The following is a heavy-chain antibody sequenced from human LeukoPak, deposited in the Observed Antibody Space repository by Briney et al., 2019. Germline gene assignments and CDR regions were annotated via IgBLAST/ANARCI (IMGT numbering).Heavy chain of an antibody. CDR1: GYTFTDDY. V-gene: IGHV1-2*02. J-gene: IGHJ4*02. Sequence: AASVKVSCKASGYTFTDDYIHWVRQAPGQGLVWMGWINPNNGGTNYAQKFQGRVTMTRDTSISTAYMELSRLRSDDTAVYYCARSSSGWYWGQGTLVTVSS. CDR2: INPNNGGT. D-gene: IGHD6-19*01. CDR3: ARSSSGWY.